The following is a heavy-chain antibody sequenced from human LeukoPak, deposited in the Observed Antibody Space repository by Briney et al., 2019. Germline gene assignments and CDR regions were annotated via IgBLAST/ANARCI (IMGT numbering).Heavy chain of an antibody. CDR1: GYTFTSYD. V-gene: IGHV1-8*01. D-gene: IGHD3-3*01. Sequence: GASVKVSCKASGYTFTSYDINWVRQATGQGLEWMGWMNPNSGNTGYAQKFQGGVTMTRNTSISTAYMEISSLRSEDKTVYYCARDRRITIFGVVTPKKYNWFDPWGQGTLVTVSS. CDR2: MNPNSGNT. CDR3: ARDRRITIFGVVTPKKYNWFDP. J-gene: IGHJ5*02.